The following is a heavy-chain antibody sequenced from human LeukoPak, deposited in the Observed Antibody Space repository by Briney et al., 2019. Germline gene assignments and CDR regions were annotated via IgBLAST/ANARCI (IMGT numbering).Heavy chain of an antibody. Sequence: GRSLRLSCSASGFSLSSYGVHWVRQAPGKGLEWVAVIWYDGSNKYYADSVKGRFTISRDNSKNTLYLQMNSLRAEDTAVYYCARRLGELDYWGQGTLVIVSS. J-gene: IGHJ4*02. D-gene: IGHD3-16*01. V-gene: IGHV3-33*01. CDR2: IWYDGSNK. CDR3: ARRLGELDY. CDR1: GFSLSSYG.